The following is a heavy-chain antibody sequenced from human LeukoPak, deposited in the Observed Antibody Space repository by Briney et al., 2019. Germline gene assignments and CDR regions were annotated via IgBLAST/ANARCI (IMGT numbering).Heavy chain of an antibody. CDR1: GFTFSSYA. CDR2: ISTTDKTI. CDR3: ARRTMIQGVYSLDY. J-gene: IGHJ4*02. D-gene: IGHD3-10*01. V-gene: IGHV3-48*01. Sequence: GGSPRLSCAASGFTFSSYAFNWVRQAPGKGLEWVSYISTTDKTIYYADSVQGRFTISRDNAKNSLYLQMNSLSTEDTALYYCARRTMIQGVYSLDYWGQGTLVTVSS.